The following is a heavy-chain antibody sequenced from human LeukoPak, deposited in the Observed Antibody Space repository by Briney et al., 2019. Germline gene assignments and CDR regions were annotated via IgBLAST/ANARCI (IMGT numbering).Heavy chain of an antibody. CDR3: ASSGSYRFDY. CDR1: GFTFSSYS. CDR2: ITASGTAM. V-gene: IGHV3-48*02. J-gene: IGHJ4*02. D-gene: IGHD1-26*01. Sequence: GGSLRLSCAASGFTFSSYSMNWVRQAPGKGLEWVSHITASGTAMFYADSVKGRFTISRDNAKNSLYMQMNSLRDEDTAVYYCASSGSYRFDYWGQGTLVTVSS.